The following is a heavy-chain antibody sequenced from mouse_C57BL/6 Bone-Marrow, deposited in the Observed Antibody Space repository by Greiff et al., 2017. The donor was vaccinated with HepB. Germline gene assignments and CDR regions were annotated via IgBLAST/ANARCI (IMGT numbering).Heavy chain of an antibody. CDR2: INPGSGGT. D-gene: IGHD1-1*01. CDR1: GYAFTNYL. Sequence: VQLVESGAELVRPGPSVKVSCKASGYAFTNYLIEWVKQRPGQGLEWIGVINPGSGGTNYNEKFKGKATLTADKSSSTAYMQLSSLTSEDSAVYFCARQGDYGSSLGFAYWGQGTLVTVSA. J-gene: IGHJ3*01. V-gene: IGHV1-54*01. CDR3: ARQGDYGSSLGFAY.